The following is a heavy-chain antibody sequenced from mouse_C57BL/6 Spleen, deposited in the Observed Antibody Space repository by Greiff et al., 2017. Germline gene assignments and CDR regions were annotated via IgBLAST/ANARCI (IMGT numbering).Heavy chain of an antibody. V-gene: IGHV5-16*01. Sequence: EVQRVESEGGLVQPGRSMKLSCTASGFTFSDYYMAWVRQVPEKGLEWVANINYDGSSTYYLDSLKSRFIISRDNAKNMLYLQMSSLKSEDTATYDCARDPVKDAMDYWGQGTSVTVSS. D-gene: IGHD2-12*01. CDR1: GFTFSDYY. CDR3: ARDPVKDAMDY. J-gene: IGHJ4*01. CDR2: INYDGSST.